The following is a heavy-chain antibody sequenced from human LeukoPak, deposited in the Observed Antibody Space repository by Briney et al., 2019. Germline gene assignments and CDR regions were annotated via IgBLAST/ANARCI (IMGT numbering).Heavy chain of an antibody. V-gene: IGHV5-51*01. Sequence: GESLKISCKGSGYSFTSYWIGWVRQMPGNGLEWMGIIYPGDSDTRYSPSFQGQVTISADKSISTAYLQWSSLKASDTAMYYCARQYYYDSSGYSPGYWGQGTLVTVSS. CDR2: IYPGDSDT. CDR1: GYSFTSYW. J-gene: IGHJ4*02. D-gene: IGHD3-22*01. CDR3: ARQYYYDSSGYSPGY.